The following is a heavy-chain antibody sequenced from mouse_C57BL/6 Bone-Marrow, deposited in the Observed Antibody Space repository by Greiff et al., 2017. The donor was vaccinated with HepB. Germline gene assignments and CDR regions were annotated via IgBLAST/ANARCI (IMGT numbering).Heavy chain of an antibody. J-gene: IGHJ3*01. CDR2: INSDGGST. D-gene: IGHD2-4*01. CDR1: EYEFPSHD. V-gene: IGHV5-2*01. CDR3: ARQGYDYDGTWFAY. Sequence: EVQGVESGGGLVQPGESLKLSCESNEYEFPSHDMSWVRKTPEKRLELVAAINSDGGSTYYPDTMERRFIISRDNTKKTLYLQMSSLRSEDTALYYCARQGYDYDGTWFAYWGQGTLVTVSA.